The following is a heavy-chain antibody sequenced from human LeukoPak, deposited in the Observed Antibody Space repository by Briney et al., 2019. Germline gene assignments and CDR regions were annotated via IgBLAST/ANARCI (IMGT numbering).Heavy chain of an antibody. D-gene: IGHD3-22*01. Sequence: ASVKVSCKASGYTFTGYYMHWVRQAPGQGLEWMGRINPNSGGTNYAQKFQGRVTMTRDTSISAAYMELSRLRSDDTAVYYCARVKYYYDSSGYPYYWGQGTLVTVSS. CDR3: ARVKYYYDSSGYPYY. CDR1: GYTFTGYY. CDR2: INPNSGGT. V-gene: IGHV1-2*06. J-gene: IGHJ4*02.